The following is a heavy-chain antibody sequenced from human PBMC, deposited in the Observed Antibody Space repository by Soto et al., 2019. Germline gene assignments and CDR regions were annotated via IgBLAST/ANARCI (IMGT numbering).Heavy chain of an antibody. Sequence: QLQLQESGPGLVKPSETLSLTCTVSGGSISSSSYYWGWIRQPPGKGLEWIGSIYYSGSTYYNPSLKSRVPIPVDTSKTQFSLKLSSVTAADTAVYYCARQLPGNWFDPWGQGTLVTVSS. J-gene: IGHJ5*02. V-gene: IGHV4-39*01. CDR1: GGSISSSSYY. D-gene: IGHD2-21*01. CDR2: IYYSGST. CDR3: ARQLPGNWFDP.